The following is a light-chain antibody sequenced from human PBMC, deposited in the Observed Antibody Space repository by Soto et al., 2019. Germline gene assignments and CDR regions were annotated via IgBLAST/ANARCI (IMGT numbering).Light chain of an antibody. V-gene: IGLV1-40*01. CDR2: GNI. CDR3: QSYDSSLGFV. CDR1: SSNLGADYD. J-gene: IGLJ1*01. Sequence: QSVLTQPPSVSGAPGQRVTLSCIGSSSNLGADYDVHWYQQLPGTAPKLLIYGNINRPSGVPDRLSGSKSGASAALAITGLQDEDEGDYNCQSYDSSLGFVFGTGTKVTVL.